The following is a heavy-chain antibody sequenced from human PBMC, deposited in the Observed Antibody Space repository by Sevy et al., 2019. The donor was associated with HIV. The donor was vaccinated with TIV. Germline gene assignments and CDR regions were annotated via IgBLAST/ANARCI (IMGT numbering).Heavy chain of an antibody. D-gene: IGHD3-22*01. CDR3: ATLTPYDSSGSDAFDI. Sequence: SETLSLTSTVSGGSISSYYWSWIRQPPGKGLEWIGYIYYSGSTNYNPSLKSRVTISVDTSKNQFSLKLSSVTAADTAVYYCATLTPYDSSGSDAFDIWGQGTMVTVSS. V-gene: IGHV4-59*01. CDR2: IYYSGST. CDR1: GGSISSYY. J-gene: IGHJ3*02.